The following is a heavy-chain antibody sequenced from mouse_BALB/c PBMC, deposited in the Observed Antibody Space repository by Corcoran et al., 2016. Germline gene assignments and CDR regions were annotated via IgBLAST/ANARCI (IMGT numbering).Heavy chain of an antibody. CDR2: IDPENGNT. J-gene: IGHJ3*01. CDR1: GFNIKDYY. Sequence: EVQLQQSGAELVKPGASVKLSCTASGFNIKDYYMHWVKQRPEQGLEWIGWIDPENGNTIYDPKFQGKASITADTSSNTAYLQLSSLTSEDTAVYYCASGPAYWGQGTLVTVSA. V-gene: IGHV14-1*02. CDR3: ASGPAY.